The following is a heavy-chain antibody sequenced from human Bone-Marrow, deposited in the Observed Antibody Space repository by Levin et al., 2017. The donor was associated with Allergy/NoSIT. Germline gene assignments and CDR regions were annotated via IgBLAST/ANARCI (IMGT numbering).Heavy chain of an antibody. Sequence: GASVKVSCAASAFTVSSYNMNWVRQAPGKGLEWVSYISSDGATIYYPDSVKGRFTISRDSAKNSVYLQMNSLRAEDTAVYYCARDGAGDCSGGSCRPSTPFDFWGQGTLVTVSS. V-gene: IGHV3-48*01. CDR1: AFTVSSYN. CDR2: ISSDGATI. CDR3: ARDGAGDCSGGSCRPSTPFDF. D-gene: IGHD2-15*01. J-gene: IGHJ4*02.